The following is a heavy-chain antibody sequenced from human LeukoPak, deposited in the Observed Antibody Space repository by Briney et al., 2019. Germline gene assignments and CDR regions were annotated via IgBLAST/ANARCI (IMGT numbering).Heavy chain of an antibody. CDR3: ARGVRFGELILYYFDY. J-gene: IGHJ4*02. D-gene: IGHD3-10*01. CDR2: ISSSSSYI. Sequence: PGGSLRLSCAASGLTFSSYSMNWVRQAPGKGLEWVSSISSSSSYIYYADSVKGRFTISRDNAKNSLYLQMNSLRAEDTAAYYCARGVRFGELILYYFDYWGQGTLVTVSS. CDR1: GLTFSSYS. V-gene: IGHV3-21*01.